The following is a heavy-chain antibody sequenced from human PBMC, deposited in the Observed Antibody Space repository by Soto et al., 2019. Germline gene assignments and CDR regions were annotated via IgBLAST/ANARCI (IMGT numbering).Heavy chain of an antibody. D-gene: IGHD2-15*01. CDR1: GGSISSGGYY. CDR3: ASLDCSGGSCYFDY. Sequence: PSETLSLTCTVAGGSISSGGYYWSWIRQHPGKGLEWIGYIYYSGSTYYNPSLKSRVTISVDTSKNQFSLKLSSVTAADTAVYYCASLDCSGGSCYFDYWGQGTLVTVSS. V-gene: IGHV4-31*03. J-gene: IGHJ4*02. CDR2: IYYSGST.